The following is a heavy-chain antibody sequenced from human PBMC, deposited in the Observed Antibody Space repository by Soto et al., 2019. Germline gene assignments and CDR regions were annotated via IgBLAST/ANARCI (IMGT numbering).Heavy chain of an antibody. CDR2: VSYDGSKK. D-gene: IGHD3-10*01. CDR1: GFTFSSYA. CDR3: AREAYYGSGGYPDP. J-gene: IGHJ5*02. V-gene: IGHV3-30-3*01. Sequence: QVQLVESGGGVVQPGRSLRLSCAASGFTFSSYAIHWVRQSPGKGLEWVAVVSYDGSKKYYADSVKGRFNISRENSKNTLYLQMNSLRVEDTAVDYCAREAYYGSGGYPDPGGQGTLVTVSS.